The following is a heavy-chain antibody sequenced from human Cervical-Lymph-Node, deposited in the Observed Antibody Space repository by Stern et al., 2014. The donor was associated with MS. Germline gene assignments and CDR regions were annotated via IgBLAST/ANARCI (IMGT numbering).Heavy chain of an antibody. CDR2: ISYDGSNK. V-gene: IGHV3-30*18. CDR1: GFTFSSYG. CDR3: EKDRWHPDY. Sequence: VQLVESGGGVVQPGRSLRLSCAASGFTFSSYGMHWVRQAPGKGLEWVAVISYDGSNKYYADSVKGRFTISRDNSKNTLYLQMNSLRAEDTAVYYCEKDRWHPDYWGQGTLVTVSS. D-gene: IGHD2-15*01. J-gene: IGHJ4*02.